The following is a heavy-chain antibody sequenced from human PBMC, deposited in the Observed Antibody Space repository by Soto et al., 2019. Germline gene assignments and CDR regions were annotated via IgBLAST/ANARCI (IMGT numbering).Heavy chain of an antibody. CDR2: INSDGSST. CDR1: GFTFSSYW. Sequence: PGGSLRLSCAASGFTFSSYWMHWVRQAPGKGLVWVSRINSDGSSTSYADSVKGRFTISRDNSKNTLYLQMNSLRAEDTAVYYCARDPSVIVVVVAATENWFDPWGQGTLVTVSS. CDR3: ARDPSVIVVVVAATENWFDP. V-gene: IGHV3-74*01. J-gene: IGHJ5*02. D-gene: IGHD2-15*01.